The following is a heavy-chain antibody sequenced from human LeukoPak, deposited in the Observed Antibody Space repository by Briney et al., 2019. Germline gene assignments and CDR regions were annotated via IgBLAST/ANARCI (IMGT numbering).Heavy chain of an antibody. D-gene: IGHD3-10*01. V-gene: IGHV1-8*03. CDR2: MNPNSGNT. CDR1: GGTFSSYA. J-gene: IGHJ4*02. Sequence: ASVKVSCKASGGTFSSYAISWVRQAPGQGLEWMGWMNPNSGNTGYAQKFQGRVTITRNTSISTAYTELSSLRSEDTAVYYCARSRPNYYGSGSYFDYWGQGTLVTVSS. CDR3: ARSRPNYYGSGSYFDY.